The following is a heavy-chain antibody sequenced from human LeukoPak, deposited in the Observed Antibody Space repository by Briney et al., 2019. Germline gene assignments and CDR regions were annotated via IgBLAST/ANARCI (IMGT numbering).Heavy chain of an antibody. CDR1: GYTFNRCS. CDR2: LNPNSGVT. J-gene: IGHJ4*02. CDR3: AREDNWNYDY. Sequence: ASVKVSCKASGYTFNRCSMHWVRQAPGHGLEWMGWLNPNSGVTKYAQKFQGRVTMTRDTSISTAYMELSSLRSDDTAVYYCAREDNWNYDYWGQGTLVTVSS. D-gene: IGHD1-7*01. V-gene: IGHV1-2*02.